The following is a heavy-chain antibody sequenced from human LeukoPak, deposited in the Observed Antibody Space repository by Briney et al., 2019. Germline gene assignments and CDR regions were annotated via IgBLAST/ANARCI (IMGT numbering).Heavy chain of an antibody. D-gene: IGHD3-9*01. CDR2: INHSGST. CDR3: ARGNKRAVFSHYYMDV. V-gene: IGHV4-34*01. Sequence: PSETLSLTCAAYGGSFSGYYWSWIRQPPGKGLEWIGEINHSGSTNYNPSLKSRVTISVDTSKNQFSLKLSSVTAADTAVYYCARGNKRAVFSHYYMDVWGKGTTVTVSS. CDR1: GGSFSGYY. J-gene: IGHJ6*03.